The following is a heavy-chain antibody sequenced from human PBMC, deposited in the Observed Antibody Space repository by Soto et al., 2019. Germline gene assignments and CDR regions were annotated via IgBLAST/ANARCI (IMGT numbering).Heavy chain of an antibody. D-gene: IGHD3-22*01. V-gene: IGHV1-46*01. CDR3: ARERTTYFFARSGSDDAFDL. CDR2: INPSGDTT. Sequence: ASVKVSCKASGYTFIYYFIHWMRQAPGQGLEWMGIINPSGDTTTTTYALKFQGRVTMTRDTSTSTVYMELSRLRSDDTAVYYCARERTTYFFARSGSDDAFDLWG. J-gene: IGHJ3*01. CDR1: GYTFIYYF.